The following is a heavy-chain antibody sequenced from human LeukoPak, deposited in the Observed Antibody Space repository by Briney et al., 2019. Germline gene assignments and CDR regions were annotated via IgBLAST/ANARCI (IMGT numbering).Heavy chain of an antibody. CDR1: GFTFDTYG. CDR3: AKEALDCGGHCDLYEN. J-gene: IGHJ4*02. V-gene: IGHV3-30*18. Sequence: GGSLRLSCAASGFTFDTYGMHWGRQAPGKGLEWVAIISYDGGDKYYTDSVKGRFTISRDNSKNTLSLQMNSLRAEDTAVYYCAKEALDCGGHCDLYENWGQGTLVTVAS. CDR2: ISYDGGDK. D-gene: IGHD2-21*02.